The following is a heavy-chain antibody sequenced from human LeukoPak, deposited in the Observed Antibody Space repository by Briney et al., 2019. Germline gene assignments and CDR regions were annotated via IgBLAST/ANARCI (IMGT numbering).Heavy chain of an antibody. D-gene: IGHD2-15*01. J-gene: IGHJ4*02. V-gene: IGHV3-23*01. Sequence: GGSLRLFCAASGFTFSSYAMSWVRQAPGKGLEWVSAISGSGGSTYYADSVKGRFTISRDNSKNTLYLQMNSLRAEDTAVYYCAKAIFVVVVAAHFDYWGQGTLVTVSS. CDR3: AKAIFVVVVAAHFDY. CDR2: ISGSGGST. CDR1: GFTFSSYA.